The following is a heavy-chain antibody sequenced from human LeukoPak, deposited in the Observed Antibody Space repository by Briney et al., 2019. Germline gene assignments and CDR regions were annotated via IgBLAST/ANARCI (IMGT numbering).Heavy chain of an antibody. CDR3: ANGRSGTFYFDS. V-gene: IGHV3-23*01. CDR2: ISDTGGGR. J-gene: IGHJ5*01. Sequence: GRSLRLSCAASGFTFSSLAMRWVRQAPGKGLEWVSSISDTGGGRYYADSVKGRFTISRDNSKDTLYLQMSSLRADDTAVYYCANGRSGTFYFDSWGQGTLVTVSS. CDR1: GFTFSSLA. D-gene: IGHD3-10*01.